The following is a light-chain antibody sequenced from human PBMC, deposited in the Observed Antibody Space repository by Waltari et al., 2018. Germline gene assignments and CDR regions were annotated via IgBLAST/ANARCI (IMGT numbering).Light chain of an antibody. CDR2: LGS. J-gene: IGKJ4*01. Sequence: DIVMTQSPLSLPVTPGEAASISCRSSQSLLHRNGHHYLDWYLQTPGQSPQLLIYLGSNRASGVPDRFSGSGSGTDFTLKISRVEAEDVGVYYCMQSLQTPLTFGGGTKVEIK. V-gene: IGKV2-28*01. CDR1: QSLLHRNGHHY. CDR3: MQSLQTPLT.